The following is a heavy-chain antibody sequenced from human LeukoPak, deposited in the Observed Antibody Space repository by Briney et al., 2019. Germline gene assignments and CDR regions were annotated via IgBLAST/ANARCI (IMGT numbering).Heavy chain of an antibody. D-gene: IGHD2-2*02. Sequence: ASVKVSCKASGGTFSSYAISWVRQAPGQGLEWMGGIIPIFGTANYAQKFQGRVTITTDESTSTAYMELSSLRSEDTAVYYCAILQSQLALVVPAAVLDYWGQGTLVTVSS. CDR1: GGTFSSYA. CDR2: IIPIFGTA. V-gene: IGHV1-69*05. CDR3: AILQSQLALVVPAAVLDY. J-gene: IGHJ4*02.